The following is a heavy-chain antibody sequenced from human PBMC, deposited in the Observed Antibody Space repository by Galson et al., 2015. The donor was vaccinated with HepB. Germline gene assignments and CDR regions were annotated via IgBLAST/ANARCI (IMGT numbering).Heavy chain of an antibody. J-gene: IGHJ3*02. CDR1: GVTFSSFA. D-gene: IGHD6-13*01. Sequence: SCKASGVTFSSFAISWVRQAPGQGLEWMGGIIPIFGTANYAQNFQGRVTITADGSTSTAYMELSSLRSEDTAVYYCASGSLVRGAFDIWGQGTMVTVSS. CDR2: IIPIFGTA. CDR3: ASGSLVRGAFDI. V-gene: IGHV1-69*01.